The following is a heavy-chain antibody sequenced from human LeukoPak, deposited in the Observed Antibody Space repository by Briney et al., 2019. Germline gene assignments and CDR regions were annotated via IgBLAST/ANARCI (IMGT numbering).Heavy chain of an antibody. CDR2: ISSDGTTI. CDR3: AREERLRWTAY. Sequence: GGSLRLSCAASGFTFSDYYMSWILQAPGKGLEWLSYISSDGTTIQYADCVKGRFTISRDNAKNSLYLQMNSLRAEDTAVYYCAREERLRWTAYWGQGTLVTVSS. D-gene: IGHD4-23*01. V-gene: IGHV3-11*01. CDR1: GFTFSDYY. J-gene: IGHJ4*02.